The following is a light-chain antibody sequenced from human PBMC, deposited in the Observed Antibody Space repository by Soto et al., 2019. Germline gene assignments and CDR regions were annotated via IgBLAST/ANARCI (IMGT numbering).Light chain of an antibody. V-gene: IGKV3-20*01. CDR1: QSVSSNY. Sequence: EIVLTQSPGTLSLSLGERATLSCRASQSVSSNYLAWYQQKPGQAPRLLIYGTSSRATGIPDRFSGSGSGTNFTITIHRLQPEDFAVYYCQHYGTSPRYSFGQGTKLDI. J-gene: IGKJ2*03. CDR3: QHYGTSPRYS. CDR2: GTS.